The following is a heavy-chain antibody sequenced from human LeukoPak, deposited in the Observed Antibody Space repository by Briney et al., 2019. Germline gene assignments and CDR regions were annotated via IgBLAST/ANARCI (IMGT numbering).Heavy chain of an antibody. V-gene: IGHV4-61*02. CDR3: ARGPGYSSGFFCDY. D-gene: IGHD6-25*01. Sequence: PSETLSLTCTVSGGSISSGSYYWSWIRQPAGKGLEWIGRIYTSGSTNYNPSLKSRVTISVDTSKNQFSLKLSSVTAADTAVYYCARGPGYSSGFFCDYWGQGTLVTVSS. CDR2: IYTSGST. J-gene: IGHJ4*02. CDR1: GGSISSGSYY.